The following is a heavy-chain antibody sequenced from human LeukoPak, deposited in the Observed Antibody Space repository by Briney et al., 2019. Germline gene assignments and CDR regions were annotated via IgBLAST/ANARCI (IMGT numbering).Heavy chain of an antibody. D-gene: IGHD3-3*01. Sequence: GGSLRLSCAASGFTFSSYGMSWVRQAPGKGLEWVSAISGSGGSTYYADSVKGRFTISRDNSKKTLYLQMNSLRAEDMAVYYCAKSRLSGINDAFDIWGQGTMVTVSS. CDR1: GFTFSSYG. J-gene: IGHJ3*02. V-gene: IGHV3-23*01. CDR2: ISGSGGST. CDR3: AKSRLSGINDAFDI.